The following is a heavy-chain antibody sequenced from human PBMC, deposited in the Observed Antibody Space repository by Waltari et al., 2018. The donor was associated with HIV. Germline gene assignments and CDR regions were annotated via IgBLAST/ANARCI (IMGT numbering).Heavy chain of an antibody. Sequence: VRQAPGKGLEWVAVISYDGSNKYYADSVKGRFTISRDNSKNTLYLQMNSLRAEDTAVYYCVRDLIYNYYGSGSYSPFDYWGQGTLVTVSS. J-gene: IGHJ4*02. CDR3: VRDLIYNYYGSGSYSPFDY. CDR2: ISYDGSNK. V-gene: IGHV3-30-3*01. D-gene: IGHD3-10*01.